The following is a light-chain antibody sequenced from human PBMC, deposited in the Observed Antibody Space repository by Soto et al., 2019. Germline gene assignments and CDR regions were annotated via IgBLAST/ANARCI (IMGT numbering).Light chain of an antibody. J-gene: IGKJ3*01. V-gene: IGKV1-33*01. CDR3: QQYDNLPLT. CDR2: DAS. Sequence: DIQMTQSPSSLSASVGDRVTITCQASQDITNSLNWYQQKPGKAPKVLIYDASILETGVPSRFSGSGSGTDFTLTISSLQPEDVATYYCQQYDNLPLTFGPGTTVDIE. CDR1: QDITNS.